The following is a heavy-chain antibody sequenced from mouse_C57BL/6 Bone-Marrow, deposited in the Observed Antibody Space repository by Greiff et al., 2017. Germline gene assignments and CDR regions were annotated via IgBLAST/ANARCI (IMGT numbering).Heavy chain of an antibody. CDR1: GYTFTSYW. CDR3: ARWHYYGSNLYFDY. Sequence: QVQLKQPGAELVRPGSSVKLSCKASGYTFTSYWMNWVKQRPIQGLEWIGNIDPSDSETYYNQKFKDKATLTVDKSSSTAYMQLSSLTSEDSAVYYCARWHYYGSNLYFDYWGQGTTLTVSS. V-gene: IGHV1-52*01. J-gene: IGHJ2*01. CDR2: IDPSDSET. D-gene: IGHD1-1*01.